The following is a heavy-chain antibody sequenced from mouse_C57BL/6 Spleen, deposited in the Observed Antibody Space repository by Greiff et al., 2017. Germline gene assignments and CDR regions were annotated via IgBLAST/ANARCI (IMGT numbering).Heavy chain of an antibody. CDR2: IYPSDSET. J-gene: IGHJ2*01. V-gene: IGHV1-61*01. D-gene: IGHD1-1*01. CDR1: GYTFTSYW. CDR3: ARGITTVVATDDY. Sequence: QVQLQQPGAELVRPGSSVKLSCKASGYTFTSYWMDWVKQRPGQGLEWIGNIYPSDSETHYNQKFKDKATLTVDKSSSTAYMQLSSLTSEDSAVYYCARGITTVVATDDYWGQGTTLTVSS.